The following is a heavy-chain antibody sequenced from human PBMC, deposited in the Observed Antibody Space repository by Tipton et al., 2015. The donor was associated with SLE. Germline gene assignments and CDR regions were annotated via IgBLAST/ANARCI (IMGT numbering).Heavy chain of an antibody. J-gene: IGHJ4*02. CDR3: ARPIGEFDY. CDR2: ISSSGSST. D-gene: IGHD3-10*01. Sequence: LSLTCTVSDYSISSAYYWGWIRQPPGKGLEWISYISSSGSSTYYADSVKGRFTISRDNAKNSLYLQMNSLRAEDTAVYYCARPIGEFDYWGQGTLVTVSS. V-gene: IGHV3-11*04. CDR1: DYSISSAYY.